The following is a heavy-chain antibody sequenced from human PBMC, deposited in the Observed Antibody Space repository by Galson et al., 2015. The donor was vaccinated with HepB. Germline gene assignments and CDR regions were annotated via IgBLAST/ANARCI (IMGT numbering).Heavy chain of an antibody. CDR3: ARAGFLTTTVTTPYYYGMDV. V-gene: IGHV1-69*02. CDR1: GGTFSSYT. J-gene: IGHJ6*02. D-gene: IGHD4-17*01. CDR2: IIPILGIA. Sequence: SVKVSCKASGGTFSSYTISWVRQAPGQGLEWMGRIIPILGIANYAQKFQGRVTITADKSTSTAYMKLSSLRSEDTAVYYCARAGFLTTTVTTPYYYGMDVWGQGTTVTVSS.